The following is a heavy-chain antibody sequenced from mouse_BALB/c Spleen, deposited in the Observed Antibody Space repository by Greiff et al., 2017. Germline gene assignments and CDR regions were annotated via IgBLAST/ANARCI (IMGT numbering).Heavy chain of an antibody. D-gene: IGHD2-13*01. J-gene: IGHJ1*01. Sequence: VQLKESGPELVKPGASVKMSCKASGYTFTSYVMHWVKQKPGQGLEWIGYINPYNDGTKYNEKFKGKATLTSDKSSSTAYMELSSLTSEDSAVYYCARDGDLYWYFDVWGAGTTVTVSS. CDR1: GYTFTSYV. CDR3: ARDGDLYWYFDV. V-gene: IGHV1-14*01. CDR2: INPYNDGT.